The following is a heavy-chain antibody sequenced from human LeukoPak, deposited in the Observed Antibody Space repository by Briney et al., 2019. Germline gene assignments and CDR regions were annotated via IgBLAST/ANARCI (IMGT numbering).Heavy chain of an antibody. CDR3: AKVSSYDSSGYDAFDI. V-gene: IGHV3-23*01. J-gene: IGHJ3*02. CDR2: ISDSGGST. D-gene: IGHD3-22*01. CDR1: GFTFSSYA. Sequence: GGSLRLSCAASGFTFSSYAMSWVRQAPGKGLEWVSAISDSGGSTYYADSVKGRFTISRDNSKNTLYLQMNSLRAEDTAVYYCAKVSSYDSSGYDAFDIWGQGTMVTVSS.